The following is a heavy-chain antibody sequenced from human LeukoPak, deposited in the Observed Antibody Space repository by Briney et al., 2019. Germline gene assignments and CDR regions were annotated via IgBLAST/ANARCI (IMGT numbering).Heavy chain of an antibody. V-gene: IGHV3-23*01. CDR3: AKWGDYDVLTGYYVSDY. CDR1: GFTLSNYA. Sequence: GGSLRLSCAASGFTLSNYAMSWVRQAPGKGMEWVSAITGSGGNTYYADSVRGRFTISRDNSKNTVFLQMNSLRAEDTAVYYCAKWGDYDVLTGYYVSDYWGQGTLVTVSS. CDR2: ITGSGGNT. D-gene: IGHD3-9*01. J-gene: IGHJ4*02.